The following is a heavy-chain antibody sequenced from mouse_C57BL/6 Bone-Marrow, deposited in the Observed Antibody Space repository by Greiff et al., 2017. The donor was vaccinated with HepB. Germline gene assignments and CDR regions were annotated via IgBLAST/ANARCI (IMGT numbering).Heavy chain of an antibody. Sequence: DVQLQESGPELVKPGASVKISCKASGYSFTGYYMNWVKQSPEKSLEWIGEINPSTGGTTYNQKFKAKATLTVDKSSSTAYMQLKSLTSEDSAVYYCARKGQLRPLFDYWGQGTTLTVSS. CDR2: INPSTGGT. CDR3: ARKGQLRPLFDY. D-gene: IGHD3-2*02. J-gene: IGHJ2*01. V-gene: IGHV1-42*01. CDR1: GYSFTGYY.